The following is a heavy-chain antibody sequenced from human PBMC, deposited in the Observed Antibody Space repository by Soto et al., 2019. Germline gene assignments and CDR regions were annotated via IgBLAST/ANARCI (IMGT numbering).Heavy chain of an antibody. J-gene: IGHJ6*02. CDR3: TRDSPYPSGWRTYCYYGMDV. D-gene: IGHD6-19*01. CDR1: GFTFSSYW. V-gene: IGHV3-7*03. CDR2: IKQDGSEK. Sequence: GGSLRLSCAASGFTFSSYWMSWVRQAPGKGLEWVANIKQDGSEKYYVVSVKGRFTISRDNAKNSLYLQMNSLRAEDTAVDYCTRDSPYPSGWRTYCYYGMDVWGQGTTVTVSS.